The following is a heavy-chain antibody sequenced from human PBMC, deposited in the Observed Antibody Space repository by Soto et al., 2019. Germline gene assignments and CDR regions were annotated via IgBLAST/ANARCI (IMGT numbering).Heavy chain of an antibody. V-gene: IGHV3-23*01. CDR1: GFTFNTYP. CDR2: ISSTAGRTS. Sequence: EVQLLQSGGGVVPPGGFLRLACATSGFTFNTYPMTWVRQAPGKGLEWVSSISSTAGRTSSYADSVKGRFAISRDFSDNTVYLQMNNLRVDDTAVYFCAKGVLSFHYGMEVWGQGTTVTVSS. D-gene: IGHD3-10*01. CDR3: AKGVLSFHYGMEV. J-gene: IGHJ6*02.